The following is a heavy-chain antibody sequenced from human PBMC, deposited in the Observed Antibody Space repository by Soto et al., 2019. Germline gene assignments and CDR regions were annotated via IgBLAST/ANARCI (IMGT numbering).Heavy chain of an antibody. CDR3: AREYTAWPLAYGLDV. CDR1: GFTFSTYS. D-gene: IGHD2-2*02. Sequence: XGSLRLSCVGSGFTFSTYSINWVRQAPGKGLEWVSSISSRSDIYYADSVKGRFTISRDNAKNSVSLQMNSLRAEDTAVYYCAREYTAWPLAYGLDVWGHGTTVTVSS. CDR2: ISSRSDI. V-gene: IGHV3-21*01. J-gene: IGHJ6*02.